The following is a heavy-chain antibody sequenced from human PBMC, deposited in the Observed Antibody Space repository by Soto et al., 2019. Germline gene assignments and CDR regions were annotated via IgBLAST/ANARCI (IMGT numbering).Heavy chain of an antibody. V-gene: IGHV3-9*01. CDR1: GFTFDDYA. CDR3: AKDGGYSALAADGGFDY. CDR2: ISWNSGSI. J-gene: IGHJ4*02. Sequence: PGGSLRLSCAASGFTFDDYAMHWVRQAPGKGLEWVSGISWNSGSIGYADSVKGRFTISRDNAKNSLYLQMNSLRAEDTALYYCAKDGGYSALAADGGFDYWGQGTLVTVSS. D-gene: IGHD6-13*01.